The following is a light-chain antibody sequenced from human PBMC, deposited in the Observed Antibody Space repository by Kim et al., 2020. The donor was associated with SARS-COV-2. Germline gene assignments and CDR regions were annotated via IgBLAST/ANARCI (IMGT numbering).Light chain of an antibody. J-gene: IGKJ2*01. Sequence: DIVLTQSPGNLSLSPGERATLSCRASQSVARNYFAWYQQKPGQPPRLLIYGVSTRATDIPDRFSGSGSGTDFTLIINRLEPEDVAVYYCQQYGSSRGTFGQGTKLEIK. CDR1: QSVARNY. CDR2: GVS. CDR3: QQYGSSRGT. V-gene: IGKV3-20*01.